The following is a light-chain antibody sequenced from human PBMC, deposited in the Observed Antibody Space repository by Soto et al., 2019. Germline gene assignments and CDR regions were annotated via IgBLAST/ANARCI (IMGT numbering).Light chain of an antibody. CDR2: DAS. J-gene: IGKJ5*01. CDR1: QSVGNY. V-gene: IGKV3-11*01. Sequence: EIVLTHSTGTLSLSPGERATLACRASQSVGNYLAWYQQKPGQAPRLLIFDASNRATGIPARFSGSGSGADFTLTISRLEPEDFAVYYCQPRNNWTPITFRQGTRLEIK. CDR3: QPRNNWTPIT.